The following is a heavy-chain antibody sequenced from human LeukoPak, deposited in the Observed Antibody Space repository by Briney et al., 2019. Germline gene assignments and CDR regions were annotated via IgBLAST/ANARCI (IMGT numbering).Heavy chain of an antibody. D-gene: IGHD3-3*01. CDR3: TKANQFGAFYFDY. J-gene: IGHJ4*02. CDR1: GGSFSGYY. CDR2: INHSGST. Sequence: SETLSLTCAVYGGSFSGYYWSWIRQPPGKGLEWIGEINHSGSTNYNPSLKSRVTISVDTSKNQFSLKLSSVTAADTAVYYCTKANQFGAFYFDYWGQGTLVTVSS. V-gene: IGHV4-34*03.